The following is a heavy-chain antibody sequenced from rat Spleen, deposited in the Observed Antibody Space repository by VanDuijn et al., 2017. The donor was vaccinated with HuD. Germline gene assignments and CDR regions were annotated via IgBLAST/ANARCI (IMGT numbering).Heavy chain of an antibody. V-gene: IGHV5-31*01. J-gene: IGHJ2*01. CDR3: TRGFYNNYFDY. D-gene: IGHD1-10*01. CDR2: ITNTGGST. Sequence: EVQLVESGGGLVQPGRSLKLSCVASGFTFNNYWMTWIRQAPGKGLEWVASITNTGGSTYYLDSVKGRFTISRDNAKSTLYLQMNSLRSEDTATYYCTRGFYNNYFDYWGQGVMVTVSS. CDR1: GFTFNNYW.